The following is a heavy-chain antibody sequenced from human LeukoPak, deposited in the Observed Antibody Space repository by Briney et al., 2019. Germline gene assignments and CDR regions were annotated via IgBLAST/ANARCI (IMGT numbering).Heavy chain of an antibody. Sequence: GGSPRLSCAASGFTFSSYWMSWVRQAPGKGLEWVANIKQDGSEKYYVDSVKGRFTISRDNAKNSLYLQMNSLRAEDTAVYYCARFPSAPYGDYFDYWGQGTLVTVSS. CDR2: IKQDGSEK. CDR3: ARFPSAPYGDYFDY. D-gene: IGHD4-17*01. CDR1: GFTFSSYW. J-gene: IGHJ4*02. V-gene: IGHV3-7*01.